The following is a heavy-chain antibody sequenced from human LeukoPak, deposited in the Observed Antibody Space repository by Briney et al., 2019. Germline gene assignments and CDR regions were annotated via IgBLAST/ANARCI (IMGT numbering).Heavy chain of an antibody. CDR1: GFTFSSYD. CDR2: MGTAGET. D-gene: IGHD3-3*01. CDR3: ARGSYYDFWSGYYTPIRFFDY. V-gene: IGHV3-13*01. Sequence: GGTLRLSCAASGFTFSSYDMHWVRQATGKGLEWVSAMGTAGETYYPGSVKGRFPISRKNAKNSLYLQMNSLRAEDTAVYYCARGSYYDFWSGYYTPIRFFDYWGQGTLVTVSS. J-gene: IGHJ4*02.